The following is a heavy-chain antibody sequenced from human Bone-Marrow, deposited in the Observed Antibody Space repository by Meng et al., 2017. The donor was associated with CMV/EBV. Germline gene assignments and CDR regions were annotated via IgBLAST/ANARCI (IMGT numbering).Heavy chain of an antibody. V-gene: IGHV3-23*01. J-gene: IGHJ4*02. CDR1: GFTFINYV. CDR3: AKRPGSGYYSKYYLDY. D-gene: IGHD3-3*01. Sequence: GESLKISCAASGFTFINYVMSWVRQAPGKGLEWVSSISTVGDTTYYADSVKGRFTVSRDNSKNTLYLQLNSLRAEDTAVYYCAKRPGSGYYSKYYLDYWGQGALVTVSS. CDR2: ISTVGDTT.